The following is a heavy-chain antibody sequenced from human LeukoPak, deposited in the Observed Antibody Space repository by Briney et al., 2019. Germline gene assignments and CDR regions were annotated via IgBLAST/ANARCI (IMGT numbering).Heavy chain of an antibody. D-gene: IGHD4-23*01. J-gene: IGHJ4*02. CDR3: ARAIMTTVVTHYYFDY. Sequence: PGGSLRLSCAASGFAFTDYYMSWIRQAPGKGLDWVSYISISGTTINYADSVKGRFTFSRDNAKNSLYLQMNSLRAEDTAVYYCARAIMTTVVTHYYFDYWGQGTLVTVSS. CDR2: ISISGTTI. CDR1: GFAFTDYY. V-gene: IGHV3-11*01.